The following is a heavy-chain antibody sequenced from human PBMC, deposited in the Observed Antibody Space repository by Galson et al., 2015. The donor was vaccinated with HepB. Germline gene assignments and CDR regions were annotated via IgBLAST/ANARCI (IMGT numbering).Heavy chain of an antibody. V-gene: IGHV3-30-3*01. J-gene: IGHJ4*02. CDR1: GFTFSNYA. D-gene: IGHD2-2*02. CDR2: ISYDGTNK. Sequence: SLRLSCAASGFTFSNYAMHWVRQAPGKGLGWVSFISYDGTNKYYAHSVTGRFTISRDTSENTLYLQMNSLRPDDSAVYYCARGGGFYGSYTEYYFDDWGQGTRVTVSS. CDR3: ARGGGFYGSYTEYYFDD.